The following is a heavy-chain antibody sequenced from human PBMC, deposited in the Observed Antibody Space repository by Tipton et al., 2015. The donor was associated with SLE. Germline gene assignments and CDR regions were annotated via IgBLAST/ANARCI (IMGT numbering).Heavy chain of an antibody. V-gene: IGHV3-7*01. D-gene: IGHD5-18*01. J-gene: IGHJ4*02. CDR1: GFTFSSYW. CDR3: ARARGRYSYGYLDY. Sequence: SLRLSCVVSGFTFSSYWMSWVRQAPGKGLEWVANIKQDGSEKYYVDSVKGRFTISRDNAKNSLYLQMNSLRAEDTAVYYCARARGRYSYGYLDYWGQGTLVTVSS. CDR2: IKQDGSEK.